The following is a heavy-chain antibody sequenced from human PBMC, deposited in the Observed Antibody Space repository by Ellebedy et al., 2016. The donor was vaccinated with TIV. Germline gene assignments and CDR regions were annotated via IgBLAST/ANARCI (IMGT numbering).Heavy chain of an antibody. CDR1: GDSISSRILY. CDR3: AADRSISWYFY. V-gene: IGHV4-39*07. CDR2: IYSSWNT. D-gene: IGHD2-2*01. Sequence: MPSETLSLTCTVSGDSISSRILYWGCIRQAPGKGLQLIGRIYSSWNTYYNPSLESRVTMSIDTSKNQFSLKLTSGTAADTAVYYCAADRSISWYFYWGQGTLVTVSS. J-gene: IGHJ4*02.